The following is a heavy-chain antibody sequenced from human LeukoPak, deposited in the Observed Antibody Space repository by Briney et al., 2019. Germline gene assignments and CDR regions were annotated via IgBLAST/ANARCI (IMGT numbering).Heavy chain of an antibody. D-gene: IGHD3-22*01. CDR2: INPGDSDT. J-gene: IGHJ4*02. Sequence: GESLKISCQASGYSFTSSWIGWARQMPGKGLEWMAIINPGDSDTRYSPSFQGRVTISADKSISTVYLQWGSLKASDTAMYYCARKDSSGYYYEYWGQGTLVTVSS. CDR1: GYSFTSSW. CDR3: ARKDSSGYYYEY. V-gene: IGHV5-51*01.